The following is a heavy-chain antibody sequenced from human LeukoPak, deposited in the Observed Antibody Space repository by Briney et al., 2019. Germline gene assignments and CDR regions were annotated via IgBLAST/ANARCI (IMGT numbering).Heavy chain of an antibody. Sequence: SETLSLTCTVSGGSISSHYWSWIRQPPGKGLEWIGYIYYSGSTNYNPSLKSRVTISVDTSKNQFSLKLSSVTAADTAVYYCAGGSSSPEFDYWGQGTLVTVSS. CDR1: GGSISSHY. V-gene: IGHV4-59*11. D-gene: IGHD6-6*01. CDR2: IYYSGST. J-gene: IGHJ4*02. CDR3: AGGSSSPEFDY.